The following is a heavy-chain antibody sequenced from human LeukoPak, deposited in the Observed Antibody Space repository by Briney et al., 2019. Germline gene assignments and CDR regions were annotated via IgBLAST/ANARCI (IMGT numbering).Heavy chain of an antibody. D-gene: IGHD6-19*01. J-gene: IGHJ4*02. V-gene: IGHV3-30*04. CDR3: VRGSVAVAGPTDY. CDR1: GFTFSNYA. Sequence: GGSLRLSCAASGFTFSNYAMHWVRQTPGKGLEGVAVISYDGSNKYYADSVKGRFTISRDNSENTLYLQINSLRLEDSALYYCVRGSVAVAGPTDYWGQGTLATVSS. CDR2: ISYDGSNK.